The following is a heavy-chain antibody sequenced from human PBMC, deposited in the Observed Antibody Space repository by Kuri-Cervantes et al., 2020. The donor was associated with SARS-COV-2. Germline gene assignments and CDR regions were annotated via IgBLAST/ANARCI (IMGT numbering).Heavy chain of an antibody. J-gene: IGHJ4*02. D-gene: IGHD5-18*01. CDR1: GYTFTSYG. CDR3: ASERQLWNDY. V-gene: IGHV1-18*01. CDR2: ISAYNGNT. Sequence: ASVKVSCKASGYTFTSYGISWVRQAPGQGLEWMGWISAYNGNTNYAQKLQGRVTMTTDTSTSTVYMELSSLRSEDTAVYYCASERQLWNDYWGQGTRVTVSS.